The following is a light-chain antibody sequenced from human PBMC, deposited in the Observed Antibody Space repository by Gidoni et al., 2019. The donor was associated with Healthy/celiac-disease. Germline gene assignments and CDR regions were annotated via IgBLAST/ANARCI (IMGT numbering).Light chain of an antibody. V-gene: IGKV3-15*01. CDR3: QQYNYWTRMT. Sequence: EIVMTQSPATLSVSPGERATLSCRASQSVSSNLAWYQQKPGKAPRLLIYGASTRATGIPARCSGSGSGTEFTLTISSLQSEDFAVNYCQQYNYWTRMTFGQGTKVEIK. CDR2: GAS. CDR1: QSVSSN. J-gene: IGKJ1*01.